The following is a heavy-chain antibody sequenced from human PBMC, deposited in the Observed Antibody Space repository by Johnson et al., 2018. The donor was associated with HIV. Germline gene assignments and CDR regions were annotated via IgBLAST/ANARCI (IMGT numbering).Heavy chain of an antibody. CDR1: GFTFSSYD. D-gene: IGHD1-7*01. CDR2: IGTAGDT. J-gene: IGHJ3*02. CDR3: ARGTRLGAPSNLDAFDI. Sequence: EVQLVESGGGLVQPGGSLRLSCAASGFTFSSYDMHWVRQATGKGLEWVSAIGTAGDTYYPGSVKGRFTISRDNSKNSLYLQMNSLRVEDTAVYYCARGTRLGAPSNLDAFDIWGQGTKVTVSS. V-gene: IGHV3-13*01.